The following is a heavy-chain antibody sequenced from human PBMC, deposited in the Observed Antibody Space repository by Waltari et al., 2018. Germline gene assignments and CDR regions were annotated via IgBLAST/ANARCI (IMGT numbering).Heavy chain of an antibody. CDR3: ARVYLLIREAAAGTSDY. V-gene: IGHV1-18*01. Sequence: QVQLVQSGAEVKKPGASVKVSCKASGYTFTSYGISWLRQAPGQGLEWMGWISAYNGNTNYAQKLQGRVTMTTDTSTSTAYMELRSLRSDDTAVYYCARVYLLIREAAAGTSDYWGQGTLVTVSS. J-gene: IGHJ4*02. CDR2: ISAYNGNT. D-gene: IGHD6-13*01. CDR1: GYTFTSYG.